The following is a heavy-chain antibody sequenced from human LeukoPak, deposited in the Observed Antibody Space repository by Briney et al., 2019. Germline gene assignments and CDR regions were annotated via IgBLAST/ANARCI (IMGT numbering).Heavy chain of an antibody. V-gene: IGHV4-34*01. D-gene: IGHD3-10*01. Sequence: ASETLSLTCAVYGDLFNSYYWTWIRQSPGKGLEWIGEINHSGTTNYNPSLAGRVSMSVDTSKNQFSLKLSSVAAADTAVYYCARGQGQLWFGELVWYFDLWGRGTLVIVCS. CDR1: GDLFNSYY. J-gene: IGHJ2*01. CDR3: ARGQGQLWFGELVWYFDL. CDR2: INHSGTT.